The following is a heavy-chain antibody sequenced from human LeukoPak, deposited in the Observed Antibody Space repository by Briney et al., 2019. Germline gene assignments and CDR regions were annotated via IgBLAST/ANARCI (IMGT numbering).Heavy chain of an antibody. CDR3: ARSSYYYDSSGYRPPMGY. CDR2: INAGNGNT. CDR1: GYTFTSYA. D-gene: IGHD3-22*01. J-gene: IGHJ4*02. Sequence: PGASVQVSCKASGYTFTSYAMHWVRQAPGQRLEWMGWINAGNGNTKYSQKFQGRVTITRDTSASTAYMELSSLRSEDTAVYYCARSSYYYDSSGYRPPMGYWGQGTLVTVSS. V-gene: IGHV1-3*01.